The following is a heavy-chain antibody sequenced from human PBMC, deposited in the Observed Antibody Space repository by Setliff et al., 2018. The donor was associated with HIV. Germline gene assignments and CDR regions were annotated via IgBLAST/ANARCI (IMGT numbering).Heavy chain of an antibody. CDR1: GGTFSSYA. CDR3: AKDRGRGNWLDP. CDR2: IIPIIGIT. V-gene: IGHV1-69*10. J-gene: IGHJ5*02. D-gene: IGHD3-16*01. Sequence: SVKVSCKASGGTFSSYAISWVRQAPGQGLEWMGGIIPIIGITNQAQEFQGRVTITADKSTNTAYMELSSLRSEDTAVYYCAKDRGRGNWLDPWGQGALVTVSS.